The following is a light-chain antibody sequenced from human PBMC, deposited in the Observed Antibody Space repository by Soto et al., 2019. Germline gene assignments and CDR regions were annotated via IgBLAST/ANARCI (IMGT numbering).Light chain of an antibody. V-gene: IGKV1-5*03. CDR2: KAS. CDR3: QQYNDNWT. Sequence: DIELIPLPAIKLKTEGDRVTITCRASQSISSWLAWYQQKPGKAPKLLIYKASTLQSGVPSRFSGSGSGTEFTLAISSLQPDDSATYYCQQYNDNWTFGQGTKVDIK. J-gene: IGKJ1*01. CDR1: QSISSW.